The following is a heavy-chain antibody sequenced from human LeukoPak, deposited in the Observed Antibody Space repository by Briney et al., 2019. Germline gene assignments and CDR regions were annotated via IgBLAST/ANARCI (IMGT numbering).Heavy chain of an antibody. V-gene: IGHV3-23*01. CDR1: GFTFSSFA. CDR3: AKDLFACSSTSCYSQSH. J-gene: IGHJ4*02. Sequence: GGSLRLSCSASGFTFSSFAMNWVRQAPGKGLEWVSIISGYGDTTYYTDSVKGRFTISRDNSKNTLYLRMNSLRAEDTAVYYCAKDLFACSSTSCYSQSHWGQGTLVTVSS. CDR2: ISGYGDTT. D-gene: IGHD2-2*01.